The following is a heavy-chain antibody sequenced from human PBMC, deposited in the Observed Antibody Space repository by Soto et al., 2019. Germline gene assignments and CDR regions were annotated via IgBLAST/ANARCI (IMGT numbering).Heavy chain of an antibody. Sequence: GSLRLSCAAPGFNFGEYAMSWVRQAPGKGLEWLSFIRSRAFGGTAEYAASVQDRITTSRDDSRRIVYLQLNGLKTDDTAVYYCTRYGDNLSFDYWGRGTLVTVSS. CDR2: IRSRAFGGTA. V-gene: IGHV3-49*04. CDR1: GFNFGEYA. J-gene: IGHJ4*02. CDR3: TRYGDNLSFDY. D-gene: IGHD2-21*02.